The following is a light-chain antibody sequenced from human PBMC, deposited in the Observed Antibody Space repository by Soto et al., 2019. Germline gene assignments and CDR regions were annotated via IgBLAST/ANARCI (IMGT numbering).Light chain of an antibody. CDR3: NSYTSVTTYV. V-gene: IGLV2-18*02. CDR1: SSDIGSYNR. Sequence: QSALTQPPSVSGSPGQSVTISCTGTSSDIGSYNRVSWYQQPPGTAPKLMIYEVSNRPSGVPDRFSGSKSGNTASLTISGLQPEDEADYYCNSYTSVTTYVFGTGTKVTVL. J-gene: IGLJ1*01. CDR2: EVS.